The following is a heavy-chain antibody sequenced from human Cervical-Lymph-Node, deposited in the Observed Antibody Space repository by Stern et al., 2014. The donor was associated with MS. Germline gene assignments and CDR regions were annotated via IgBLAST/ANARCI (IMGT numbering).Heavy chain of an antibody. CDR1: GYTLTSYG. D-gene: IGHD3-10*01. CDR2: ISAYNGHT. J-gene: IGHJ6*02. CDR3: AREGRMVRGGLHHYDGMDV. V-gene: IGHV1-18*01. Sequence: QVQLVQSGAEVKKPGASVKVSCKASGYTLTSYGISWVRQAPGQGLEWMGWISAYNGHTNYAQKVQGRVTMTTDISTSIVYMELRSLRSDDTAVYYCAREGRMVRGGLHHYDGMDVWGQGTTVTVSS.